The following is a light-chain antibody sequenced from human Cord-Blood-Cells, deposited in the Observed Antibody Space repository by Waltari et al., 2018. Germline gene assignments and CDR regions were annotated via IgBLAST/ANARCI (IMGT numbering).Light chain of an antibody. V-gene: IGKV3-15*01. Sequence: EIVMTQSPATLSVSPGERATLSCRASQSVSSNLAWYQQKPGQAPRLPIYGASTRATGIPASFSGSGSGTEFTLTISSLQSEDFAVYYCQQYNNWPPLTFGGGTKVEIK. CDR3: QQYNNWPPLT. J-gene: IGKJ4*01. CDR2: GAS. CDR1: QSVSSN.